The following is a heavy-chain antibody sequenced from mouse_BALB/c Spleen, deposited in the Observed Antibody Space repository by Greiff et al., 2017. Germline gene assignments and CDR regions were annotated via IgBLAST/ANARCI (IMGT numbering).Heavy chain of an antibody. J-gene: IGHJ2*01. Sequence: EVKLQESGPELVKPGASVKMSCKASGYTFTSYVMHWVKQKPGQGLEWIGYINPYNDGTKYNEKFKGKATLTSDKSSSTAYMELSSLTSEDSAVYYCARASSGYLYDFDYWGQGTTLTVAS. V-gene: IGHV1-14*01. CDR2: INPYNDGT. CDR3: ARASSGYLYDFDY. D-gene: IGHD3-1*01. CDR1: GYTFTSYV.